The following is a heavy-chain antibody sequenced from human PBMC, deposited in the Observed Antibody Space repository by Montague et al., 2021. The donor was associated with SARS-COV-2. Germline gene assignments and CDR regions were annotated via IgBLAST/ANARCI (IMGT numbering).Heavy chain of an antibody. CDR1: GGSISSSSNY. Sequence: SETLSLTCTVSGGSISSSSNYWGWIRQPPGKGLEWIGSIYYSGSTYYNSSLKGRVTISVDTSKNQFSLKLNSVTAADTAVYYCARLVWFGELSSENWFDPWGQGTLVTVSS. D-gene: IGHD3-10*01. V-gene: IGHV4-39*01. J-gene: IGHJ5*02. CDR2: IYYSGST. CDR3: ARLVWFGELSSENWFDP.